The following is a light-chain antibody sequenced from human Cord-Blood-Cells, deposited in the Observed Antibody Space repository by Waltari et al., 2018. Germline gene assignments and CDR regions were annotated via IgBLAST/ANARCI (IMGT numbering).Light chain of an antibody. CDR2: DAS. CDR3: QQRSNWAT. V-gene: IGKV3-11*01. J-gene: IGKJ1*01. CDR1: QSVSSY. Sequence: EIVLTQSPSPLSLSPGERATLSCRSSQSVSSYLAWYQQKPGQAPRLLIYDASNRATGIPARFSGSWSGTDFTLTISSLEPEDFAVYYCQQRSNWATFGQGTKVEIK.